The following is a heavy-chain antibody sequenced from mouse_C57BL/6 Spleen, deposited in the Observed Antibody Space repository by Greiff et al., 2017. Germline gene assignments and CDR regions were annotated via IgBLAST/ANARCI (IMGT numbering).Heavy chain of an antibody. J-gene: IGHJ2*01. V-gene: IGHV1-82*01. CDR3: ESSAANRAGDYFDY. CDR1: GYAFSSSW. D-gene: IGHD3-1*01. Sequence: QVQLQQSGPELVKPGASVKISCKASGYAFSSSWMNWVKQRPGKGLEWIGRIYPGDGDTNYNGQFKGKATLTADKSSSTAYMQLSSLTSEDSAVYVGESSAANRAGDYFDYWGQGTTLTVSS. CDR2: IYPGDGDT.